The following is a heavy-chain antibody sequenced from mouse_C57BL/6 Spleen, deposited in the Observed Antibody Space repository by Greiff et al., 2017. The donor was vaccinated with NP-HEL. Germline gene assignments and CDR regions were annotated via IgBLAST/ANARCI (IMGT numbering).Heavy chain of an antibody. CDR2: INPNNGGT. J-gene: IGHJ1*03. D-gene: IGHD1-1*01. CDR1: GYTFTDYN. V-gene: IGHV1-18*01. Sequence: VQLKESGPELVKPGASVKIPCKASGYTFTDYNMDWVKQSHGKSLEWIGDINPNNGGTIYNQKFKGKATLTVDKSSSTAYIELRSLTSEDTAVYYCASSYYGSSNWYFDVWGTGTTVTVSS. CDR3: ASSYYGSSNWYFDV.